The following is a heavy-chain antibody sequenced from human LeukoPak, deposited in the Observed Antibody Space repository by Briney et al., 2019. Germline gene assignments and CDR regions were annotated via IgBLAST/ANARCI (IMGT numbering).Heavy chain of an antibody. V-gene: IGHV3-7*01. Sequence: GGSLRLSCAASGFTLSNHWMIWVRQAPGKGLECVANIKQDGIEKYYLDSMKGRFTISRDDSKNTLYLQMDSLRVEDMAVYYCAKLDYGGNGDYWGQGTLVTVSS. CDR2: IKQDGIEK. CDR1: GFTLSNHW. D-gene: IGHD4-23*01. CDR3: AKLDYGGNGDY. J-gene: IGHJ4*02.